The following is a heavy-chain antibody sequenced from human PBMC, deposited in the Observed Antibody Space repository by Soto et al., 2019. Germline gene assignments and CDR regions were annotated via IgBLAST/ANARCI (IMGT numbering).Heavy chain of an antibody. CDR2: INHSGST. CDR1: GGSFSGYY. Sequence: SETLSLTCAVYGGSFSGYYWSWIRQPPGKGLEWIGEINHSGSTNYNPSLKSRVTISVDTSKNQFSLKLSSVTAADTAVYYCARGLRAVAGTAWFDPWGQGTLATVSS. D-gene: IGHD6-19*01. V-gene: IGHV4-34*01. J-gene: IGHJ5*02. CDR3: ARGLRAVAGTAWFDP.